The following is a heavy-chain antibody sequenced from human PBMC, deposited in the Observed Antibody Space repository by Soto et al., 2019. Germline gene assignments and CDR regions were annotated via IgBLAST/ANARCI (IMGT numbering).Heavy chain of an antibody. CDR3: ATQEVGGSYVYTFDP. Sequence: SETLSLTCTVSGGSITSSSYYWGWTRQPPGKGLEWIGSIYYSGSTYYNPSLKSRVTISVDTSKNQFSLKLSSVTAADTAVYYCATQEVGGSYVYTFDPWGQGTLVTVPS. V-gene: IGHV4-39*01. CDR1: GGSITSSSYY. J-gene: IGHJ5*02. CDR2: IYYSGST. D-gene: IGHD1-26*01.